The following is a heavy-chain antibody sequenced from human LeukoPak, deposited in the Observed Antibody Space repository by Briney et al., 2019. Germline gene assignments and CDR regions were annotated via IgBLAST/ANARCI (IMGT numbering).Heavy chain of an antibody. J-gene: IGHJ4*02. Sequence: GRSLRLSCAASGFTFSSYAMHWVRQAPGKGLEWVAVISYDGGNKYYADSVKGRFTISRDNSKNTLYLQMNSLRAEDTAVYYCARGSSYYYDSSGYYGDYWGQGALVTVSS. CDR1: GFTFSSYA. D-gene: IGHD3-22*01. V-gene: IGHV3-30*04. CDR3: ARGSSYYYDSSGYYGDY. CDR2: ISYDGGNK.